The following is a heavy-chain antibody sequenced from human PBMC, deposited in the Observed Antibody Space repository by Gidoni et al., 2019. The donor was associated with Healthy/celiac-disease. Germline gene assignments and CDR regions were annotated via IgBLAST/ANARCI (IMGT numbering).Heavy chain of an antibody. J-gene: IGHJ4*02. CDR1: GGTFSSYT. CDR3: ASHNHYDGSGSSIRIFDH. D-gene: IGHD3-10*01. Sequence: QVQLVQSGAEVKKPGSSVKVSCKASGGTFSSYTISWVRQAPGQGLGWMGRIIPILGIENYEQKFQGRVTITADKSTSTAYMELSSLRSEDTAVYYCASHNHYDGSGSSIRIFDHWGQGTLVTVSS. V-gene: IGHV1-69*02. CDR2: IIPILGIE.